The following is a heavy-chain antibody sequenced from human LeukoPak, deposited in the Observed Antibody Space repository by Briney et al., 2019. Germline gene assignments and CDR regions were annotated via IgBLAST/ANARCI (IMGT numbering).Heavy chain of an antibody. CDR1: GGTFISYA. D-gene: IGHD2-21*02. V-gene: IGHV1-69*05. CDR3: ARSGYCGGDCYSRFDY. CDR2: IIPIFGTA. J-gene: IGHJ4*02. Sequence: GASVKVSCKASGGTFISYAISWVRQAPGQGLEWMGGIIPIFGTANYAQKFQGRVTITTDESTSTAYMELSSLRSEDTAVYYCARSGYCGGDCYSRFDYWGQGTLVTVSS.